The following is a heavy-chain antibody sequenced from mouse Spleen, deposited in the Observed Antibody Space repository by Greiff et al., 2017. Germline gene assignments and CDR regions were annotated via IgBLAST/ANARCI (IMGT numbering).Heavy chain of an antibody. Sequence: VQLQQPGAELVMPGASVKLSCKASGYTFTSYWMHWVKQRPGQGLEWIGEIDPSDSYTNYNQKFKGKATLTVDKSSSTAYMQLSSLTSEDSAVYYCARWGHYYGSSYFDYWGQGTTLTVSS. CDR3: ARWGHYYGSSYFDY. D-gene: IGHD1-1*01. CDR1: GYTFTSYW. J-gene: IGHJ2*01. CDR2: IDPSDSYT. V-gene: IGHV1-69*01.